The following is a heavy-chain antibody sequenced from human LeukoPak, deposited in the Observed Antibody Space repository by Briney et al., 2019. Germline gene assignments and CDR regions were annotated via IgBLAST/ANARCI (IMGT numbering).Heavy chain of an antibody. CDR1: GGNFSSSS. CDR3: ARVFYHDRSAYFARSIPTTDY. D-gene: IGHD3-22*01. CDR2: IIPTLDIA. V-gene: IGHV1-69*04. J-gene: IGHJ4*02. Sequence: SVKVSCKASGGNFSSSSISWVRQAPGQGLEWMGRIIPTLDIAHYAQKFQGRVTITADKSTSTAYMELSSLRSEDTAVYFCARVFYHDRSAYFARSIPTTDYWGQGTLVTVSS.